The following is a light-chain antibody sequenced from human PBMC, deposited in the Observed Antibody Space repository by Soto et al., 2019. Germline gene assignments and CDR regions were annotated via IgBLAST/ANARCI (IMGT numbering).Light chain of an antibody. J-gene: IGLJ3*02. CDR1: SSDVGAYNY. CDR2: DVS. V-gene: IGLV2-8*01. Sequence: QSALTQPPSASGSPGQSVTISCTGTSSDVGAYNYVSWYQQHPGKAPKLLMYDVSKRPARVPDRFSGSKYGNTASRTGSGLQAEDENDVYCIPHAGSSIGVFGGGTKLTVL. CDR3: IPHAGSSIGV.